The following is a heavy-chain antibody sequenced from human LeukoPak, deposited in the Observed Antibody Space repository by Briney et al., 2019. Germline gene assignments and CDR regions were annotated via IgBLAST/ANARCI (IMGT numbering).Heavy chain of an antibody. Sequence: ASVKVSCKASGYTFTGYYMHWVRQAPGQGLEWMGWIKPNSGGTNYAQKFQDRVTITADESTSTAYMELSSLRSEDTAVYYCARDTCIAAAEYSFDYWGQGTLVTVSS. CDR1: GYTFTGYY. D-gene: IGHD6-13*01. CDR2: IKPNSGGT. CDR3: ARDTCIAAAEYSFDY. J-gene: IGHJ4*02. V-gene: IGHV1-2*02.